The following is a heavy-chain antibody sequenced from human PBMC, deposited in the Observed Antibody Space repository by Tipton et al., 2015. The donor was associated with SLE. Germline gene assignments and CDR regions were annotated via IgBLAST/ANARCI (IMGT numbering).Heavy chain of an antibody. CDR3: VREYQGRFYVNGAFDV. D-gene: IGHD1-26*01. V-gene: IGHV3-7*01. J-gene: IGHJ3*01. CDR2: IREDGSEK. CDR1: GFTFSNNW. Sequence: SLRLSCAVSGFTFSNNWMAWVRQAPGKGLEWVAHIREDGSEKFYVDSVRGRFAISRDNAKNSWYLHMNSLRAEDTAVYYCVREYQGRFYVNGAFDVWGQGTVVTVSS.